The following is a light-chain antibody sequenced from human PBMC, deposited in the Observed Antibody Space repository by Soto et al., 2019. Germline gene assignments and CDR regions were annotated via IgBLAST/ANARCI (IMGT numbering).Light chain of an antibody. CDR3: QVWDTSSDHYV. J-gene: IGLJ1*01. V-gene: IGLV3-21*02. Sequence: SYDLTQPPSVSVAPGQPARISCGGDKIGSKSVHWYQQMPGQAPLLVVYDDTDRPSGVPERFSGSNSGNTATLTISRVEAGDEAVYYCQVWDTSSDHYVFGTGTKVTVL. CDR1: KIGSKS. CDR2: DDT.